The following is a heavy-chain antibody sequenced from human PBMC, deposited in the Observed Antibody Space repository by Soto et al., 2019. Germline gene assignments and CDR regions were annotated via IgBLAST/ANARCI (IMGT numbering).Heavy chain of an antibody. V-gene: IGHV3-15*07. CDR1: GLTFSDAW. J-gene: IGHJ4*02. CDR3: IWESKFYSSWQ. Sequence: GGSLRLSCTVSGLTFSDAWLNWVRQAPGKGLEWVGRFKSVGAGGTTEYAAPVKGRFTLSRDDLQNTMYLQMNSLKTDDTAVYFCIWESKFYSSWQWGRGTLVTSPQ. CDR2: FKSVGAGGTT. D-gene: IGHD5-12*01.